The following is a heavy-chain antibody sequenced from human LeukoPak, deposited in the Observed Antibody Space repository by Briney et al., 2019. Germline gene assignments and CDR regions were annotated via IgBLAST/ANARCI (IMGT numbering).Heavy chain of an antibody. V-gene: IGHV4-4*02. J-gene: IGHJ3*02. D-gene: IGHD1-7*01. CDR2: IYHSGST. Sequence: SETLSLTCAVSGGSISSSNWWSWVRQPPGKGLEWIGEIYHSGSTNYNPSLKSRVTISVDKSKNQFSLKLSSVTAADTAVYYCARGSRTGTTDDAFDIWGQGTMVTVSS. CDR1: GGSISSSNW. CDR3: ARGSRTGTTDDAFDI.